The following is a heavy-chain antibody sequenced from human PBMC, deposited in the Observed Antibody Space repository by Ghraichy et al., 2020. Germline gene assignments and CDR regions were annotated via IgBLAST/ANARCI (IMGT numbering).Heavy chain of an antibody. CDR1: GFTFSNAW. V-gene: IGHV3-15*01. D-gene: IGHD6-19*01. J-gene: IGHJ4*02. CDR3: TTDLKSYYSSGWVDY. CDR2: IKSKTDGGTT. Sequence: GESLNISCAASGFTFSNAWMSWVRQAPGKGLEWVGRIKSKTDGGTTDYAAPVKGRFTISRDDSKNTLYLQMNSLKTEDTAVYYCTTDLKSYYSSGWVDYWGQGTLVTVSS.